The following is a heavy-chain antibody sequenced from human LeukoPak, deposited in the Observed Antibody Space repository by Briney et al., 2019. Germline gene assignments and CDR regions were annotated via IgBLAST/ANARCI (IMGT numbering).Heavy chain of an antibody. CDR1: GFTFSSYA. Sequence: GRSLRLSCAASGFTFSSYAMHWVRQAPGKGLEWVAVISYDGSNKYHADSVKGRFTISRDNSKNTLYLQMNSLRAEDTAVYYCAKASIFGDTKYFQHWGQGTLVTVSS. CDR2: ISYDGSNK. J-gene: IGHJ1*01. D-gene: IGHD3-3*01. V-gene: IGHV3-30*04. CDR3: AKASIFGDTKYFQH.